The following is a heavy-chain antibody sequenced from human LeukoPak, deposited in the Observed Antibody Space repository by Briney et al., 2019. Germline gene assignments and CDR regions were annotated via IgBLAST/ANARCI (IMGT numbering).Heavy chain of an antibody. Sequence: SQTLSLTCAISGDSVSSNSAAWNWIRQSPSRGLEWLGRTYYRSKWYNDYAVSVKSRITINPDTSKNQFSLQLNSVTPEDTAVYYCAREGRTYLYYYDSSGYYLFDYWGQGTLVTVSS. CDR3: AREGRTYLYYYDSSGYYLFDY. V-gene: IGHV6-1*01. CDR1: GDSVSSNSAA. CDR2: TYYRSKWYN. J-gene: IGHJ4*02. D-gene: IGHD3-22*01.